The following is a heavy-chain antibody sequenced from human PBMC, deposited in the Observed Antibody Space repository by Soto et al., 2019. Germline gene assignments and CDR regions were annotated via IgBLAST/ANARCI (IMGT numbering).Heavy chain of an antibody. J-gene: IGHJ5*02. CDR3: ARLIPRTGNWFDP. Sequence: QLQLQESGPGLVKPSETLSLTCTVSGDSISSGSYYWVWVRQPPGEGLEWIGSIYSTGTTTYYSQSLKSRVTISLDTSKNQFSLKRTSVTATDTSIYFCARLIPRTGNWFDPWGQGTLVTVSS. CDR2: IYSTGTTT. V-gene: IGHV4-39*01. CDR1: GDSISSGSYY. D-gene: IGHD3-10*01.